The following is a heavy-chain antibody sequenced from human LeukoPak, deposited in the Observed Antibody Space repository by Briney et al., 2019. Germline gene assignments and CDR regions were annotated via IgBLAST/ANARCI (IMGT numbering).Heavy chain of an antibody. D-gene: IGHD6-19*01. CDR2: IRYDGSNK. CDR1: GFTVSSNY. Sequence: PGGSLRLSCAASGFTVSSNYMSWVRQAPRKGLEWVAFIRYDGSNKYYADSVKGRFTISRDNSKNTLYLQMNSLRAEDTAVYYCARDREAIAVAGNNYYYYGMDVWGQGTTVTVSS. J-gene: IGHJ6*02. V-gene: IGHV3-30*02. CDR3: ARDREAIAVAGNNYYYYGMDV.